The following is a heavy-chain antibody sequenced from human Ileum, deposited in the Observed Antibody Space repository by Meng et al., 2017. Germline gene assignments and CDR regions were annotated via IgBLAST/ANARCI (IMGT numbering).Heavy chain of an antibody. J-gene: IGHJ3*02. CDR1: GFTFSVFW. V-gene: IGHV3-7*01. D-gene: IGHD6-19*01. Sequence: GESLKTSWAASGFTFSVFWMRWVRQAPGKGREWVANIKKDGSEKYYVDSVKGRFTISRDNAKNSLYLQMNSLAAEDTAVYYCAREYTSGWVAFDIWGQGTRVTVAS. CDR3: AREYTSGWVAFDI. CDR2: IKKDGSEK.